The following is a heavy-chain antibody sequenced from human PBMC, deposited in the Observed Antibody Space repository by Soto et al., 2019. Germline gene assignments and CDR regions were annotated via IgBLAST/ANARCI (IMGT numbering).Heavy chain of an antibody. CDR1: GFTFSSYG. D-gene: IGHD2-2*01. Sequence: GGSLRLSCAASGFTFSSYGMHWVRQAPGKGLEWVAVIWYDGSNKYYADSVKGRFTISRDNSKNTLYLQMNSLRAEDTAVYYCARAEHIVVVPAAPIDYWGQGTLVTVSS. CDR2: IWYDGSNK. V-gene: IGHV3-33*01. J-gene: IGHJ4*02. CDR3: ARAEHIVVVPAAPIDY.